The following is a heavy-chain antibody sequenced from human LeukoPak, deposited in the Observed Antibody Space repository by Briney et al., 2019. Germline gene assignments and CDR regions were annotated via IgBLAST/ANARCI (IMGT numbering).Heavy chain of an antibody. J-gene: IGHJ4*02. Sequence: GGSLRLSRAASGFTFSNYGMHWVRQAPGKRLGWVAVISYDGSNKYYADSVKCRFTISRQNSKNTLYLKMNSLRAEDTAVYYCAKEIEVLRYFEWYNAGVYFDYWGQGTLVTVSS. D-gene: IGHD3-9*01. CDR3: AKEIEVLRYFEWYNAGVYFDY. CDR2: ISYDGSNK. V-gene: IGHV3-30*18. CDR1: GFTFSNYG.